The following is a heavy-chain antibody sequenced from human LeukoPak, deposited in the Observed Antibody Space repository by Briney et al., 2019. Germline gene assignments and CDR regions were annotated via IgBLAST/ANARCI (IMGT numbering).Heavy chain of an antibody. J-gene: IGHJ4*02. CDR2: INSEGIST. Sequence: GGSLRLSCAASGFTLSGYWMHWVPQAPGKGLVGVSRINSEGISTSYADAVKGRFTISIDNAKNTLYLQMNSLRAEDTAVYYCARGSRTGCYGWGQGTLVTVSS. CDR3: ARGSRTGCYG. CDR1: GFTLSGYW. D-gene: IGHD2-2*01. V-gene: IGHV3-74*01.